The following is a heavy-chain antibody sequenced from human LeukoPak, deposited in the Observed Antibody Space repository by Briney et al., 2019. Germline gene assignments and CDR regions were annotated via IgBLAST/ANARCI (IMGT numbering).Heavy chain of an antibody. D-gene: IGHD5-24*01. CDR1: GGTFSSYA. V-gene: IGHV1-69*05. Sequence: SVKVSCKASGGTFSSYAISWVRQAPGQGLEWMGRIIPIFGTANYAQKFQGRVTITTDESTSTAYLELSSLRSEDTAVCYCARDPQRLLQPGAFYIWGQGTMVTVSS. CDR3: ARDPQRLLQPGAFYI. J-gene: IGHJ3*02. CDR2: IIPIFGTA.